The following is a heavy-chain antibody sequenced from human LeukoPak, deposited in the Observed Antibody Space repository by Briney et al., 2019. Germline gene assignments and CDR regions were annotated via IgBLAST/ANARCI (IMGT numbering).Heavy chain of an antibody. CDR2: IRSKAYGGTT. CDR3: TTQRRRGATTSSWYFDL. J-gene: IGHJ2*01. CDR1: GFTFGDYA. Sequence: GRSLRLSCTASGFTFGDYAMSWFRQAPGKGLEWVGFIRSKAYGGTTEYAASVKGRFTISRDDSKCIAYLQMNSLKTEDTAVYYCTTQRRRGATTSSWYFDLWGRGTLVTVSS. D-gene: IGHD1-26*01. V-gene: IGHV3-49*03.